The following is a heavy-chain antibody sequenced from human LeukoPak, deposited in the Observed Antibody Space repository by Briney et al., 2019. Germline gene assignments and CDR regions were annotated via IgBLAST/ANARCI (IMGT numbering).Heavy chain of an antibody. CDR2: IYYSGSGST. CDR3: ARGEYSGSD. J-gene: IGHJ4*02. Sequence: PSETLSLACTVSGGSVSSGSYYWSWIRQPPGKGLEWIGYIYYSGSGSTNYNPSLKSRVTISVDTSKNQFSLKLSSVTAADTAVYYCARGEYSGSDWGQGTLVTVSS. CDR1: GGSVSSGSYY. V-gene: IGHV4-61*01. D-gene: IGHD1-1*01.